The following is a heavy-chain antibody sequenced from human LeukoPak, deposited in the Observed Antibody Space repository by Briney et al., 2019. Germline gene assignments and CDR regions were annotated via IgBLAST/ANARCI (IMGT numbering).Heavy chain of an antibody. V-gene: IGHV1-69*05. CDR2: IIPIFGTA. J-gene: IGHJ4*02. CDR1: GGTFNSHA. Sequence: SSVKVSCKASGGTFNSHAISWVLQAPGPGLEWMGRIIPIFGTANNAQKFQGRVTITTDESTSTAYMERSSLRSEDTAVYYCAEHIRYSSGWPPTFVDYWGQGTLVTVSS. D-gene: IGHD6-19*01. CDR3: AEHIRYSSGWPPTFVDY.